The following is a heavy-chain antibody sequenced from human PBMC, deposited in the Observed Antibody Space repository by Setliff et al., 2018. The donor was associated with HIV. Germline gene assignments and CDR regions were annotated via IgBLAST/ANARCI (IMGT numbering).Heavy chain of an antibody. CDR3: ARPHSGRGGGAYFDP. V-gene: IGHV4-39*01. CDR2: ILDGRVT. Sequence: PSETLSLTCTVSGDSITSGHFYWGWIRQAPGKGLEWIGNILDGRVTFFNPSLRGRVTISVDASKNQVSLKLRSVTAADSAVYHCARPHSGRGGGAYFDPWGQGILVTVSS. J-gene: IGHJ5*02. D-gene: IGHD6-19*01. CDR1: GDSITSGHFY.